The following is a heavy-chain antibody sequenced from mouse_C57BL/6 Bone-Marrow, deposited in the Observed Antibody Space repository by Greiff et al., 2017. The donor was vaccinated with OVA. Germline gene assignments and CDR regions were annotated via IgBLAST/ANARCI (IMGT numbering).Heavy chain of an antibody. CDR3: ARIGRHSNWFAY. V-gene: IGHV1-81*01. D-gene: IGHD2-5*01. CDR2: IYPRSGNT. CDR1: GYTFTSYG. Sequence: VKLQESGAELARPGASVKLSCKASGYTFTSYGISWVKQRTGQGLEWIGEIYPRSGNTYYNEKFKGKATLTADKSSSTAYMELRSLTSEDSAVYFCARIGRHSNWFAYWGQGTLVTVSA. J-gene: IGHJ3*01.